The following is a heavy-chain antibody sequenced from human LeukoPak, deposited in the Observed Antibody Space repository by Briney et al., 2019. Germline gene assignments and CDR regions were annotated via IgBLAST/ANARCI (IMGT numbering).Heavy chain of an antibody. CDR1: GGTFSSYA. D-gene: IGHD3-22*01. CDR3: ARASQHYYDSSGYYYLYYFDY. Sequence: SVKVSRKASGGTFSSYAISWVRQAPGQGLEWMGGIIPIFGTANYAQKFQGRVTITTDESTSTAYMELSSLRSEDTAVYYCARASQHYYDSSGYYYLYYFDYGGQGTLVTVSS. J-gene: IGHJ4*02. CDR2: IIPIFGTA. V-gene: IGHV1-69*05.